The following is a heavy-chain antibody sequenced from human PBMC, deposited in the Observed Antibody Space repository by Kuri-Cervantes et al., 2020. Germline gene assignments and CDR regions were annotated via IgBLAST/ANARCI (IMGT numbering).Heavy chain of an antibody. Sequence: GGSLRLSCAASGFTFSRYSMNWVRQAPGKGLEWVSRISSDGRSTSYAGSVKGRFTISRDNAKNTLYLEMNSLTAEDTAVYHCARGSSTYSLNWGQGTLVTVSS. V-gene: IGHV3-74*01. CDR3: ARGSSTYSLN. CDR2: ISSDGRST. J-gene: IGHJ4*02. D-gene: IGHD2-15*01. CDR1: GFTFSRYS.